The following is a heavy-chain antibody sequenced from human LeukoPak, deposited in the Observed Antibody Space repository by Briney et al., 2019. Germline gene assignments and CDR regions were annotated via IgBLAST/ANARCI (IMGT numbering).Heavy chain of an antibody. J-gene: IGHJ4*02. CDR3: ATDQNYYDSSGYYSFDY. CDR2: ISGGGGST. Sequence: PGGSLRLSCAASGFTFSSYAMSWVRQATGKGLEWVSAISGGGGSTYYADCVKGRFTISRDNSKNTLYLRMNSLRAEDTAVYYCATDQNYYDSSGYYSFDYWGQGTLVTVSS. V-gene: IGHV3-23*01. D-gene: IGHD3-22*01. CDR1: GFTFSSYA.